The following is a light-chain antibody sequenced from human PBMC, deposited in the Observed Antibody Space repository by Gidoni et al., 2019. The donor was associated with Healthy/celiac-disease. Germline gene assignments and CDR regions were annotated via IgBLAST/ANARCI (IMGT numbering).Light chain of an antibody. CDR1: QRVLYSSNNKTY. Sequence: DIVMTQSRDSLAGSLGERATINCKSSQRVLYSSNNKTYSAWYQQKPEQPPKLLIYWASTRESGVPDRFSGSGSGTDFTLTISSLQAEDVAVYYCQQYYSTPFTFGGGTKVEIK. V-gene: IGKV4-1*01. CDR3: QQYYSTPFT. CDR2: WAS. J-gene: IGKJ4*01.